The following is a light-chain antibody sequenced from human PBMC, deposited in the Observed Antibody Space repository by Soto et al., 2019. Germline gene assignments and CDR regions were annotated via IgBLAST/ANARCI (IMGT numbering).Light chain of an antibody. J-gene: IGKJ2*01. Sequence: DIQMTQSPSTLSASVGDRVTITCRASQSISSWLAWYQQKPGKAPKLLIYKASSLESGVPSRFSGSGSGTEFTLTISSLQPDDFATDYCQQYNSYSPTTFGQGTKLEIK. V-gene: IGKV1-5*03. CDR2: KAS. CDR1: QSISSW. CDR3: QQYNSYSPTT.